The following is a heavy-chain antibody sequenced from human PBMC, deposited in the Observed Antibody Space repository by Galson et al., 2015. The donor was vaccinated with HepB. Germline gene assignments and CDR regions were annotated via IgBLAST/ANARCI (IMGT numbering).Heavy chain of an antibody. V-gene: IGHV3-21*01. Sequence: SLRLSCAASGFTFSSYSMNWVRQAPGKGLEWVSSISSSSSYIYYADSVKGRFTISRDNAKNSLYLQMNSLRAEDTAVYYCARDRWPDTAMVPFDYWGQGTLVTVSS. CDR3: ARDRWPDTAMVPFDY. CDR2: ISSSSSYI. J-gene: IGHJ4*02. CDR1: GFTFSSYS. D-gene: IGHD5-18*01.